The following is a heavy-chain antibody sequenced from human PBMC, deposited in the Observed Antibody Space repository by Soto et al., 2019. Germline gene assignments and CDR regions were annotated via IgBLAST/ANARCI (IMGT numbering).Heavy chain of an antibody. Sequence: ASVKVSCKASGYTFTSYAMHWVRQAPGQRLEWMGWINAGNGNTKYSQKFQGRVTITRDTSASTAYMELSSLRSEDTAVYYCERAGEPTIAAAYYYYYAMDVWGKGTTSTVSS. V-gene: IGHV1-3*01. CDR1: GYTFTSYA. D-gene: IGHD6-13*01. CDR3: ERAGEPTIAAAYYYYYAMDV. CDR2: INAGNGNT. J-gene: IGHJ6*04.